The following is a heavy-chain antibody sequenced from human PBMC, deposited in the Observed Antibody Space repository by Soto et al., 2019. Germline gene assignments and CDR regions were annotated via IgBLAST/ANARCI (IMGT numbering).Heavy chain of an antibody. CDR3: ARFNSGNYY. CDR2: INYNGNT. Sequence: SETLSLTCTVSGGSVSSGGFYWSWIRQHPVKGLEWIGNINYNGNTYYNPSLKSRVAMSIDTSKNQFSLKVFSVTAADTAVYYCARFNSGNYY. J-gene: IGHJ6*01. CDR1: GGSVSSGGFY. V-gene: IGHV4-31*03. D-gene: IGHD1-26*01.